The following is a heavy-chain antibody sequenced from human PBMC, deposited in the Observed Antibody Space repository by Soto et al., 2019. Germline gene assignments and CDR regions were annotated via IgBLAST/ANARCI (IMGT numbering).Heavy chain of an antibody. CDR2: IYKSGNT. D-gene: IGHD3-3*01. J-gene: IGHJ4*01. Sequence: PSETLSLTCSVSGGSITSGDYYWTWIRQPPGKGLEYIGYIYKSGNTYYNPSLRSRVSVSIDTSTNQFSLKLSSVTAGDTAVYYCARGLADYYFDFW. CDR1: GGSITSGDYY. CDR3: ARGLADYYFDF. V-gene: IGHV4-30-4*01.